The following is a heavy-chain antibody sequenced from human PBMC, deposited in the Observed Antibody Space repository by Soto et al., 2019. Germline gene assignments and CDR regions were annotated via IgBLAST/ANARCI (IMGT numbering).Heavy chain of an antibody. CDR2: IWYDGSNK. Sequence: QVQLVESGGGVVQPGRSLRLSCAASGFSFNSYGMQWVRQAPGKGLEWVALIWYDGSNKYYADSVKGRFTISRDNSKNTLYLQMSSLRAEDTAVYYCARGYNSVPPDPYNEYWGQGTLVTVSS. CDR1: GFSFNSYG. V-gene: IGHV3-33*01. D-gene: IGHD3-10*01. J-gene: IGHJ4*02. CDR3: ARGYNSVPPDPYNEY.